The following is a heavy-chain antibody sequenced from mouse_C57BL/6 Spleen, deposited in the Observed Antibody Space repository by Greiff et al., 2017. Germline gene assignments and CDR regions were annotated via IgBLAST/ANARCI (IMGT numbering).Heavy chain of an antibody. CDR1: GFTFSGYG. V-gene: IGHV5-17*01. J-gene: IGHJ3*01. Sequence: EVKLVESGGGLVKPGGSLKLSCAASGFTFSGYGMHWVRQAPEKGLEWVAYISSGSSTIYYADTVKGRFTISRDNAKNTPFLHMTSLRSEDTAMYYCAKTAQAVFAYWGQGTLVTVSA. CDR2: ISSGSSTI. CDR3: AKTAQAVFAY. D-gene: IGHD3-2*02.